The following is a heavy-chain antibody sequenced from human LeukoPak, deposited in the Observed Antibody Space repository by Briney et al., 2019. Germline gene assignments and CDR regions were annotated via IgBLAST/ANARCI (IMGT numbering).Heavy chain of an antibody. CDR3: ARKRIYSYGRHTGVAVTESFDS. J-gene: IGHJ4*02. V-gene: IGHV4-34*01. CDR1: GGSFSGYY. CDR2: INHSGST. Sequence: SETLSLTCAVYGGSFSGYYWSWIRQPPGEGLEWIGEINHSGSTNYNPSLKSRVSISVDTSKNQFSLRLNSVTAADTAVYYCARKRIYSYGRHTGVAVTESFDSWGQGTLVTVSS. D-gene: IGHD5-18*01.